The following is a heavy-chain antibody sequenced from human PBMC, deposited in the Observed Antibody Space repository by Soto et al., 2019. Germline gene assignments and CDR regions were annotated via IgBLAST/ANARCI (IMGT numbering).Heavy chain of an antibody. CDR3: ARARKDIVVVVAATNDAFDI. D-gene: IGHD2-15*01. CDR2: IIPILGIA. J-gene: IGHJ3*02. V-gene: IGHV1-69*02. CDR1: GDTFSSYT. Sequence: SVKVSCKASGDTFSSYTISWVRQAPGQGLEWMGRIIPILGIANYAQKFQGRVTITADKSTSTAYMELSSLRSEDTAMYYCARARKDIVVVVAATNDAFDIWGQGTMVTVSS.